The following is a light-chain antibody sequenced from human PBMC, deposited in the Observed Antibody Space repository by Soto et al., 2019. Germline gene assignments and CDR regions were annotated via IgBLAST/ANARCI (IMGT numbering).Light chain of an antibody. CDR3: QQYGSAPIT. CDR1: QSVSSSY. J-gene: IGKJ4*01. Sequence: EIVLTQSPGTLSLSPGERATLSCRASQSVSSSYLAWYQQKPGQAPRLLIYDASNRATGVPDRFSGSGSATDFTLTISRLEPEDFAVYYCQQYGSAPITFGGGTKVDIK. V-gene: IGKV3-20*01. CDR2: DAS.